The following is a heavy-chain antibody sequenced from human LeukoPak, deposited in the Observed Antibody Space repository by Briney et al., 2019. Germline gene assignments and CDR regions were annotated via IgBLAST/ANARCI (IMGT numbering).Heavy chain of an antibody. D-gene: IGHD1-26*01. CDR1: GASMSGRNW. Sequence: SETLSLTCAVCGASMSGRNWWSWVRQPPGKALEWIGELSDSGTTHYDPSLTSRVTISADKSKNQISLKLRSVTAADTAVYYCARFEWELSWVDPWG. CDR2: LSDSGTT. V-gene: IGHV4-4*02. J-gene: IGHJ5*02. CDR3: ARFEWELSWVDP.